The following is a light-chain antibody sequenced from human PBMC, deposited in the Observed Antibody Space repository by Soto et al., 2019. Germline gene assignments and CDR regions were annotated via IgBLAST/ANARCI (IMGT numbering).Light chain of an antibody. CDR3: QQYYSYRT. Sequence: DIQMTQSPSTLSASVGDRVIITCRASQSVTGWLAWYQQKPGKAPKLLIYDASSLESGVPSRFSGSGSGTEFTLTISSLQADDFATYYCQQYYSYRTFGQGTKVEIK. CDR2: DAS. V-gene: IGKV1-5*01. J-gene: IGKJ1*01. CDR1: QSVTGW.